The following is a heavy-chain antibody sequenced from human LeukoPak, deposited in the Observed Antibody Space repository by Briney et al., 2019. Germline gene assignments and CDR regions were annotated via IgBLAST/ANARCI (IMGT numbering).Heavy chain of an antibody. CDR3: ARVGSYAFDI. CDR2: SDYNGGT. J-gene: IGHJ3*02. CDR1: GGSISTYY. V-gene: IGHV4-59*01. Sequence: SETLSLTCTVSGGSISTYYWSWIRQPPGKGLEWIGYSDYNGGTHYNPSLKSRVTISVDASKNQFSLKLRSVAAADTAVYYCARVGSYAFDIWGQGTMVTVSS.